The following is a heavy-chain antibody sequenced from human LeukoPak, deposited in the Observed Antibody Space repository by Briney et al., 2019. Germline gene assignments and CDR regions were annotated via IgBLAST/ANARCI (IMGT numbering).Heavy chain of an antibody. D-gene: IGHD2-15*01. V-gene: IGHV1-8*02. CDR1: GYTFTSYG. Sequence: ASVKVSCKASGYTFTSYGISWVRQAPGQGLEWMGWMNPNSGNTGYAQKFQGRVTMTRNTSISTANMELSSLRSEDTAVYYCARSAPVVVVAATLPIYYYYYYMDVWGKGTAVTISS. J-gene: IGHJ6*03. CDR3: ARSAPVVVVAATLPIYYYYYYMDV. CDR2: MNPNSGNT.